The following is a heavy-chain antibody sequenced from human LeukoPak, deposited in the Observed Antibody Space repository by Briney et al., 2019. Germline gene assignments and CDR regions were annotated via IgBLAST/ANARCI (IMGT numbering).Heavy chain of an antibody. V-gene: IGHV4-39*07. Sequence: SETLSLTCTVSGGSISSSSYYWGWIRQPPGKGLEWIGSIYYSGSTYYNPSLKSRVTISVDTSKNQFSLKLSSVTAADTAVYYCARGGPGSSMIVVRPPRETNFQHWGQGTLVTVSS. CDR2: IYYSGST. D-gene: IGHD3-22*01. J-gene: IGHJ1*01. CDR3: ARGGPGSSMIVVRPPRETNFQH. CDR1: GGSISSSSYY.